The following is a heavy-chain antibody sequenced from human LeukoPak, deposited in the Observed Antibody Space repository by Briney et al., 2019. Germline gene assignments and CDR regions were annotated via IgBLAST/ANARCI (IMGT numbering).Heavy chain of an antibody. CDR1: GFTFSSYA. Sequence: GGSLRLSCSASGFTFSSYAMHWVRQAPGKGLEYASAISSNGGSTYYADSVKGRFTISRDNSKNTLYLQMSSLRAEDTAVYHCVKTGRTTRSPTYYFDYWGQGTLVTVSS. CDR3: VKTGRTTRSPTYYFDY. J-gene: IGHJ4*02. V-gene: IGHV3-64D*06. CDR2: ISSNGGST. D-gene: IGHD1-1*01.